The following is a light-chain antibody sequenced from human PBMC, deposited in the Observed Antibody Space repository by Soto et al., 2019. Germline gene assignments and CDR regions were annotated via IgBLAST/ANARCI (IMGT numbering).Light chain of an antibody. CDR2: GAS. J-gene: IGKJ2*01. V-gene: IGKV3-15*01. CDR3: QQYNNKPPVT. CDR1: QSVSSN. Sequence: EIVMTQSPATLSLSPGERATLSCRASQSVSSNLAWYQQKPGQPLRLLIYGASTRATDVPARFSGSGSGTEFILTVSSLQSEDFAVYFCQQYNNKPPVTFGQGTKLEIK.